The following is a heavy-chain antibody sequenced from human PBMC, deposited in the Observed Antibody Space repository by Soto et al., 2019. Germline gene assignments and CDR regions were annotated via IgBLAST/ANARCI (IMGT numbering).Heavy chain of an antibody. V-gene: IGHV1-69*01. CDR3: ARVWDYSGSYYYYYGMDV. CDR1: GGTFSSYA. CDR2: IIPIFGTA. D-gene: IGHD1-26*01. J-gene: IGHJ6*02. Sequence: QVQLVQSGAEVKKPGSSVKVSCKASGGTFSSYAISWVRQAPGQGLEWMGGIIPIFGTANYAQKFQGRVKITADESTSTAYMELSSLRSEDTAVYYCARVWDYSGSYYYYYGMDVWGQGTTVTVSS.